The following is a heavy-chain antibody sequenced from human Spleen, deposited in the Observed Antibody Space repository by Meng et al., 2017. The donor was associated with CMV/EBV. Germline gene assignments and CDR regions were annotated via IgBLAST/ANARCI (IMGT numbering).Heavy chain of an antibody. J-gene: IGHJ6*02. CDR1: GFTFSTYA. CDR2: MSDDGNKK. Sequence: GESLRLSCAASGFTFSTYALYWVRQAPGKGLEWVTVMSDDGNKKYYANSVKGRFTISRDNSKNMLYLQMNSLRVEDTAVYYCAKDAVSSGWSGGMDVWGQGTTVTVSS. D-gene: IGHD6-19*01. V-gene: IGHV3-30-3*01. CDR3: AKDAVSSGWSGGMDV.